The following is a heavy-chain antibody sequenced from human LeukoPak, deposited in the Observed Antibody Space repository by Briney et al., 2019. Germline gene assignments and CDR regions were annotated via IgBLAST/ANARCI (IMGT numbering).Heavy chain of an antibody. Sequence: SVKVSCKASGGTFSSYAISWVRQAPGQGLEWMGGIIPIFGTANYAQKFQGRVTITADKSTSTAYMELSSLRSEGTAVYYCARVSATSGVRPYYYYYMDVWGKGTTVTISS. CDR1: GGTFSSYA. V-gene: IGHV1-69*06. D-gene: IGHD3-10*01. CDR3: ARVSATSGVRPYYYYYMDV. CDR2: IIPIFGTA. J-gene: IGHJ6*03.